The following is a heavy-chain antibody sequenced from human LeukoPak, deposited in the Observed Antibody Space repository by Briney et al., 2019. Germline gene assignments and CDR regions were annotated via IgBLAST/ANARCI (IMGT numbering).Heavy chain of an antibody. J-gene: IGHJ6*02. CDR3: AREYSSSWTAYYYYGMDV. CDR2: IIPILGIA. CDR1: GGTFSSYA. V-gene: IGHV1-69*04. D-gene: IGHD6-13*01. Sequence: GASVKVSCKASGGTFSSYAISWVRQAPGQGLEWMGRIIPILGIANYAQKFQGRVTITADKSTSTAYMELSSLRSEDTAVYYCAREYSSSWTAYYYYGMDVWGQGTTVTVSS.